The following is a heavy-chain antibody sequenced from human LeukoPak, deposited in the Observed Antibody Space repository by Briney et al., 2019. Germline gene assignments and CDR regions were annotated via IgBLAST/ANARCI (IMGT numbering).Heavy chain of an antibody. J-gene: IGHJ5*02. V-gene: IGHV3-74*03. Sequence: GSLRLSCAASGFTFSSYWMHWVRQVPGKGPVWVARINTYGTSTTYGDSVEGRFTISRDNAKNTLYLEMNSLRDDDTAVYYCARGSTTVTTKDWFDPWGQGTQVTVSS. CDR1: GFTFSSYW. CDR3: ARGSTTVTTKDWFDP. D-gene: IGHD4-17*01. CDR2: INTYGTST.